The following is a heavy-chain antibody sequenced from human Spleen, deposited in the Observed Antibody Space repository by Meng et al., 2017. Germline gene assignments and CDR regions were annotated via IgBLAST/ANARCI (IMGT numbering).Heavy chain of an antibody. J-gene: IGHJ5*02. CDR3: ARSLDWFDP. V-gene: IGHV1-18*01. D-gene: IGHD1-26*01. Sequence: HLVQAGAELKKPGASVTVSCKTSGYTFTSYGISWVRQAPGQGLEWMGWISAYYGTTYYAQEFQGRLTVTTDTSASTGYMELRSLRSDDTAVFYCARSLDWFDPWGQGTLVTVSS. CDR1: GYTFTSYG. CDR2: ISAYYGTT.